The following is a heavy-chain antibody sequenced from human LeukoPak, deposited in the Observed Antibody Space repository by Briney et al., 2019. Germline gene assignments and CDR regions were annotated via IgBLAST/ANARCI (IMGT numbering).Heavy chain of an antibody. CDR1: GFTFSSYE. CDR3: ARDYGGSSPFDY. Sequence: GGSLRLSCAASGFTFSSYEMHWVRQAPGKGLEGVSYISSSGSTIYYADSVKGRFTTSRDNAKNSLYLQMNSLRAEDTAVYYCARDYGGSSPFDYWGQGTLVTVSS. CDR2: ISSSGSTI. V-gene: IGHV3-48*03. J-gene: IGHJ4*02. D-gene: IGHD4-23*01.